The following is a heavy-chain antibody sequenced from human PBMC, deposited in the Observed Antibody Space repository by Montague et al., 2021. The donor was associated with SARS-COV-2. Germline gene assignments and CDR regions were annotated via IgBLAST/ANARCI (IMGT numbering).Heavy chain of an antibody. CDR1: GYGFGTYW. D-gene: IGHD1-1*01. CDR2: VFPGDSDT. J-gene: IGHJ4*02. CDR3: ARANWNDVFGFDF. Sequence: QSGAEVKKAGESLKISCKGSGYGFGTYWIGWVRQMPGKGLELMGTVFPGDSDTRYSPSFQGQVTMSGDKSISTAYLQWNSLKASDTAMYYCARANWNDVFGFDFWGQGTLVIVSS. V-gene: IGHV5-51*01.